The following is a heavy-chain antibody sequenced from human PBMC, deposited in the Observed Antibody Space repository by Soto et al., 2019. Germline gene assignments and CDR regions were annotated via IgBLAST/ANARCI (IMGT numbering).Heavy chain of an antibody. Sequence: GASVKVSCKASGGTFSSYAISWVRQAPGQGLEWMGGIIPIFGTANYAQKFQGRVTITADESTSTAYMEPSSLRSEDTAVYYCARVGAVAGKHYYYYGMDVWGQGTTVTVSS. D-gene: IGHD6-19*01. CDR3: ARVGAVAGKHYYYYGMDV. J-gene: IGHJ6*02. CDR2: IIPIFGTA. V-gene: IGHV1-69*13. CDR1: GGTFSSYA.